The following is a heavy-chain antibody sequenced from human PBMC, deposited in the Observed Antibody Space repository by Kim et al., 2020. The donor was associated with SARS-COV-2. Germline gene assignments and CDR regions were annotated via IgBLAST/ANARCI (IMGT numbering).Heavy chain of an antibody. Sequence: SETLSLTCTVSGGSISSYYWSWIRQPPGKGLEWIGYIYYSGSTNYNPSLKSRVTISVDTSKNQFSLKLSSVTAADTAVYYCARLHPAPGGMDVWGHGTTV. CDR3: ARLHPAPGGMDV. J-gene: IGHJ6*02. CDR1: GGSISSYY. V-gene: IGHV4-59*08. CDR2: IYYSGST.